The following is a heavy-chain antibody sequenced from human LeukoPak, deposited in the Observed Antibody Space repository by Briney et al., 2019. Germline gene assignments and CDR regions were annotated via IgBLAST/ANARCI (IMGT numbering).Heavy chain of an antibody. CDR2: IKSTGTYI. V-gene: IGHV3-21*01. Sequence: TGGSLRLSCAASGFTFSYYNMNWVRQAPGKGLEWVSSIKSTGTYIYYADSVKGRFTIPRDNAKNSLYLQMDSLRAEDTAVYYCARGGDYNNDYWGQGTLVTVSS. CDR3: ARGGDYNNDY. J-gene: IGHJ4*02. D-gene: IGHD1-14*01. CDR1: GFTFSYYN.